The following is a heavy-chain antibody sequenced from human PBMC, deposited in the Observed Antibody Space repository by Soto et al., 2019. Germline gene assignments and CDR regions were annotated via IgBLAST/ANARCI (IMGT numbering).Heavy chain of an antibody. CDR3: ARKNSGSSKLYFEY. V-gene: IGHV4-39*01. CDR2: IYYSGST. J-gene: IGHJ4*02. D-gene: IGHD1-26*01. CDR1: GGSISSSSYY. Sequence: QLQLQESGPGLVKPSETLSLTCTVSGGSISSSSYYWGWIRQPPGKGLEWIGSIYYSGSTYYNPSLKSRVTISVDTSKNQFSLKLSSVTAADTAVYYCARKNSGSSKLYFEYWGQGTLVTVSS.